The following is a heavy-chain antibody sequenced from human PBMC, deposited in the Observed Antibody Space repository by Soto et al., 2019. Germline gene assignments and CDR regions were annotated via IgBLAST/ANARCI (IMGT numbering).Heavy chain of an antibody. CDR3: ARAVEMATIEIDY. J-gene: IGHJ4*02. Sequence: SETLSLTCTVSGGSISSGDYYWSWIRQPPGKGLEWIGYIYYSGSTYYNPSLKSRVTISVDTSKNQFSLKLSSVTAADTAVYYCARAVEMATIEIDYWGQGTLVTVSS. CDR2: IYYSGST. V-gene: IGHV4-30-4*01. D-gene: IGHD5-12*01. CDR1: GGSISSGDYY.